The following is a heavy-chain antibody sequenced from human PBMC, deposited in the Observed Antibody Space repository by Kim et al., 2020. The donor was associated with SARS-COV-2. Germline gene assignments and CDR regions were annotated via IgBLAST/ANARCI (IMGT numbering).Heavy chain of an antibody. J-gene: IGHJ6*02. D-gene: IGHD5-18*01. V-gene: IGHV3-23*01. CDR1: GFTFSSYA. Sequence: GGSLRLSCAASGFTFSSYAMSWVRQAPGKGLEWVSAISGSGGSTYYADSVKGRFTISRDNSKNTLYLQMNSLRAEDTAVYYCAKDQLWENYYYGMDVWGQGTTVTVSS. CDR3: AKDQLWENYYYGMDV. CDR2: ISGSGGST.